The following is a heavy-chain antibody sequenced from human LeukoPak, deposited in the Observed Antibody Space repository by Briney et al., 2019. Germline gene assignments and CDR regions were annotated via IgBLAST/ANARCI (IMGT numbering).Heavy chain of an antibody. CDR1: GFTFSSYV. CDR3: AKGPSGSYYGFDM. D-gene: IGHD3-10*01. V-gene: IGHV3-23*01. CDR2: ISGSGGST. Sequence: GGSLRLSCAASGFTFSSYVMSWVRQAPGKGLEWVSAISGSGGSTYFPDSVKGRFTISRDNSKNTSHLQMNSLRAEDTALYYCAKGPSGSYYGFDMWGQGTMVTVSS. J-gene: IGHJ3*02.